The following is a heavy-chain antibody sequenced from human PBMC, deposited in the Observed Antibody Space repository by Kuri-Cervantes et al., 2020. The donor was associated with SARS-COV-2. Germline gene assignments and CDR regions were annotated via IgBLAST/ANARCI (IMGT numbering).Heavy chain of an antibody. J-gene: IGHJ4*02. Sequence: GGSLRLSCAASGFTFSSYGMHWVRQAPGKGLEWVAVISYDGSNKYYADSVKGRFTISRDNSKNTLYLQMNSLGAEDTAVYYCARDGPLGYFDYWGQGTLVTVSS. V-gene: IGHV3-30*03. CDR1: GFTFSSYG. CDR3: ARDGPLGYFDY. CDR2: ISYDGSNK.